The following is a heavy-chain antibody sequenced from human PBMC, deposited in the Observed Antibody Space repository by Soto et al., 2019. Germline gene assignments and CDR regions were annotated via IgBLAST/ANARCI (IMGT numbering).Heavy chain of an antibody. CDR2: ILPIMGSV. CDR3: ARIPRYSYATSDPLDN. D-gene: IGHD2-15*01. Sequence: QVLLVQSGSEVKKPGSSVTVSCKASGGTFNTYTFSWVRQAPGQGLEWMGSILPIMGSVNYAHDFRGRLSITADPSTTTAYMELTSLTSHDTAMYYCARIPRYSYATSDPLDNWGQGTLVTVSS. V-gene: IGHV1-69*01. J-gene: IGHJ4*02. CDR1: GGTFNTYT.